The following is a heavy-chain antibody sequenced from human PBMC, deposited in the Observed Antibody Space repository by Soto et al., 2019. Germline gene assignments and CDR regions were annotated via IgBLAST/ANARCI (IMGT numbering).Heavy chain of an antibody. CDR1: GGSISSYY. CDR3: ARGGLLIRFFDP. D-gene: IGHD3-16*01. V-gene: IGHV4-59*01. Sequence: SETLSLTCTVSGGSISSYYWSWIRQPPGKGLEWIGYIYYSGSTNYNPSLKSRVTISVDTSKNQFSLKLSSVTAADTAVYYCARGGLLIRFFDPRGQGTLVTVSS. J-gene: IGHJ5*02. CDR2: IYYSGST.